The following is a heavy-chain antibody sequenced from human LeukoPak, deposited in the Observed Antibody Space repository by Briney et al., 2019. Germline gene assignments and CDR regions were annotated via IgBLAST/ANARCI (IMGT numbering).Heavy chain of an antibody. J-gene: IGHJ6*03. CDR1: GFTFDDYA. CDR2: ITWNSDNI. CDR3: AKGGGGRLIYYYYMDV. D-gene: IGHD3-16*01. V-gene: IGHV3-9*03. Sequence: GRPLRLSCAASGFTFDDYAMHWVRQAPGKGLEWVSGITWNSDNIKYADSVKGRFTISRDNAKNSLYLQMNSLRAEDMALYYCAKGGGGRLIYYYYMDVWGKGTTVTVSS.